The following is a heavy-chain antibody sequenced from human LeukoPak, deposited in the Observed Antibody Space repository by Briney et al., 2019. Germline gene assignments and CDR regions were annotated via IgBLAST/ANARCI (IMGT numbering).Heavy chain of an antibody. J-gene: IGHJ5*02. Sequence: SETLSLTCAVYGGSFSGYYWSWIRQPPGKGLEWIGYTYYSGSTNYNPSLKSRVTISVDTSKNQFSLKLSSVTAADTAVYYCAKREWEYDWFDPWGQGTLVTVSS. CDR2: TYYSGST. D-gene: IGHD1-26*01. CDR3: AKREWEYDWFDP. V-gene: IGHV4-59*01. CDR1: GGSFSGYY.